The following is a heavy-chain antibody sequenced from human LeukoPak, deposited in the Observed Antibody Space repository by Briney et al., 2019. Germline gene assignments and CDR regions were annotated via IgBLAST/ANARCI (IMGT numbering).Heavy chain of an antibody. Sequence: GGSLRLSCAASGFTVSSNYMSWVRQAPGKGLEWVSVIYSGGSTYYADSVKGRFTISRDNSKNSLYLQMNSLRAEDTAVYYCASLTYYFDSSGYYPGYFQHWGQGTLVTVSS. CDR2: IYSGGST. V-gene: IGHV3-66*01. CDR3: ASLTYYFDSSGYYPGYFQH. D-gene: IGHD3-22*01. CDR1: GFTVSSNY. J-gene: IGHJ1*01.